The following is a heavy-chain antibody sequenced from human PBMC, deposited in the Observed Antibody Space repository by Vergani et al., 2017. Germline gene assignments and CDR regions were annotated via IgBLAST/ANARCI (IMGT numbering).Heavy chain of an antibody. CDR2: IYYSGST. Sequence: QVQLQESGPGLVKPSETLSLTCTVSGGSISSYYWSWIRQPPGKGLEWIGYIYYSGSTNYNPSLKSRVTISVDTSKNQFSLKLSSVTAADTAVYYCARHSTSSSLGWFDPWGQGTLVTVSS. D-gene: IGHD2-2*01. CDR3: ARHSTSSSLGWFDP. CDR1: GGSISSYY. V-gene: IGHV4-59*08. J-gene: IGHJ5*02.